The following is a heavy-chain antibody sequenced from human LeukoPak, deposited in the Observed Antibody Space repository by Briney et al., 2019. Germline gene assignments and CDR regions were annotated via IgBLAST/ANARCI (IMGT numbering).Heavy chain of an antibody. J-gene: IGHJ4*02. CDR1: GGSISSSTYY. V-gene: IGHV4-39*01. Sequence: SETLSLTCTVSGGSISSSTYYWGWIRQPPGKGLEWVGSIYYSGSTYYSPSLKSRVTISVDTSKNQFSLMLSSVTAADTAVYYCARNGAYCGSDCHYYFDYWGQGTLVTVSS. CDR3: ARNGAYCGSDCHYYFDY. D-gene: IGHD2-21*02. CDR2: IYYSGST.